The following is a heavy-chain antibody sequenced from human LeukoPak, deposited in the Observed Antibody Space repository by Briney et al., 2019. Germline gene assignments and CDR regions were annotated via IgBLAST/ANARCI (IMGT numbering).Heavy chain of an antibody. J-gene: IGHJ4*02. V-gene: IGHV3-30-3*01. CDR3: ARPDYYDSSYDY. CDR1: GFTFSSSA. Sequence: GGSLRLSCAASGFTFSSSAMHWVRQAPGKGLEWVAVISYDGSNKYYADSVKGRFTISRDNAKNSLYLQMNSLRAEDTAVYYCARPDYYDSSYDYWGQGTLVTVSS. D-gene: IGHD3-22*01. CDR2: ISYDGSNK.